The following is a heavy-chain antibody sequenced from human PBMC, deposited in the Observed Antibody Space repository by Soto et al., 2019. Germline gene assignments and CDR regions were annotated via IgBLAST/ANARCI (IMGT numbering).Heavy chain of an antibody. CDR2: ISYDGSNK. CDR1: GFTFSSYG. V-gene: IGHV3-30*18. J-gene: IGHJ4*02. D-gene: IGHD2-15*01. Sequence: QVQLVESGGGVVQPGRSLRLSCAASGFTFSSYGMHWVRQAPGKGLEWVAVISYDGSNKYYADSVQGRVTISRDNSKNTLYLQMNSLRAEDTAVYYCAKSLTATQGFFDYWGQGTLVTVSS. CDR3: AKSLTATQGFFDY.